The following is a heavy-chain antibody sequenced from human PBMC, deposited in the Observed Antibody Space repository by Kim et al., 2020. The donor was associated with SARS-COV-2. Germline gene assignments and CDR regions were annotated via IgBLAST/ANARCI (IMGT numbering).Heavy chain of an antibody. CDR3: ARGLMRRYNWNDVGFWFDP. V-gene: IGHV3-13*01. D-gene: IGHD1-20*01. CDR2: IGTAGDT. Sequence: GGSLRLSCAASGFTFSSYDMHWVRQATGKGLELVSAIGTAGDTYYPGSVKGRFTISRENAKNSLYLQMNSLRAGDTAVYYCARGLMRRYNWNDVGFWFDPWGQGTLVTVSS. CDR1: GFTFSSYD. J-gene: IGHJ5*02.